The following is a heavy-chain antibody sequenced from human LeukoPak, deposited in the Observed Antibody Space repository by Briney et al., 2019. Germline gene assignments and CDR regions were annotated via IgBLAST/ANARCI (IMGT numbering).Heavy chain of an antibody. D-gene: IGHD3-22*01. J-gene: IGHJ4*02. CDR3: SRSAYYDGSGNYYDY. Sequence: GGSLRLSCAASGFTFSSYWMHWVRQAPGKGLVWVSRISDGGSTTTYADSVKGRFTISRDNAKNTLYPQMNGLRAEDTAVYYCSRSAYYDGSGNYYDYWGQGTLVTVSS. CDR1: GFTFSSYW. V-gene: IGHV3-74*01. CDR2: ISDGGSTT.